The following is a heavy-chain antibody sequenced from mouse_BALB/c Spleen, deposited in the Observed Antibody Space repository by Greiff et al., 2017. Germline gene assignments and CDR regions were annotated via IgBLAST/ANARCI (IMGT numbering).Heavy chain of an antibody. CDR3: ARRDGYQRIFDY. CDR1: GYTFTSYW. CDR2: IYPGDGDT. D-gene: IGHD2-3*01. V-gene: IGHV1-87*01. Sequence: LQESGAELARPGASVKLSCKASGYTFTSYWMQWVKQRPGQGLEWIGAIYPGDGDTRYTQKFKGKATLTADKSSSTAYMQLSSLASEDSAVYYCARRDGYQRIFDYWGQGTTLTVSS. J-gene: IGHJ2*01.